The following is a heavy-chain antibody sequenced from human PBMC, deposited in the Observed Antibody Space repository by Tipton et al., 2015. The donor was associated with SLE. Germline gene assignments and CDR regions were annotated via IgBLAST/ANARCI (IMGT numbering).Heavy chain of an antibody. J-gene: IGHJ3*01. V-gene: IGHV4-39*07. CDR1: GGSISSRSYY. D-gene: IGHD3-10*01. Sequence: LRLSCTVSGGSISSRSYYWGWIRQPPGKGLEWMGSIYYSGSTYYNPSLKSRVTISVDTSKNQFSLKLNSVTAADTAVYYCARGSLEDAFDLWGQGTMVTVSS. CDR3: ARGSLEDAFDL. CDR2: IYYSGST.